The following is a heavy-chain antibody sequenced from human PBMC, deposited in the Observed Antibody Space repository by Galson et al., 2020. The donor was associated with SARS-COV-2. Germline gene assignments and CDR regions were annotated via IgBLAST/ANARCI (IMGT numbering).Heavy chain of an antibody. V-gene: IGHV1-2*02. D-gene: IGHD3-22*01. CDR1: GYTFDGFF. CDR2: INPNTGRT. CDR3: ARHPRIVVEGGHCCYGMDV. Sequence: ASVMVSCKASGYTFDGFFMHWVRPAPGQGLEWMGWINPNTGRTDYAEKFQGRVTVTRDTPIKTAYMELSSLTSDDTAVYYWARHPRIVVEGGHCCYGMDVWGQGTTGTGSS. J-gene: IGHJ6*02.